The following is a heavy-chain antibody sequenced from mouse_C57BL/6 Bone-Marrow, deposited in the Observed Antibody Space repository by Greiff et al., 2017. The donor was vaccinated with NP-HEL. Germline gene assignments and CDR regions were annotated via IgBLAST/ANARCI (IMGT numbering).Heavy chain of an antibody. J-gene: IGHJ2*01. D-gene: IGHD1-1*02. CDR1: GYTFTDYY. CDR2: INPYNGGT. V-gene: IGHV1-19*01. CDR3: ASGGLWGSLYYCDC. Sequence: EVQLQQSGPVLVKPGASVKMSCKASGYTFTDYYMNWVKQSHGKSLEWIGVINPYNGGTRYNQTFKGKATLTVDKSSCTAYMELNSLTSEDSAVDYCASGGLWGSLYYCDCWGQGTTLTVSS.